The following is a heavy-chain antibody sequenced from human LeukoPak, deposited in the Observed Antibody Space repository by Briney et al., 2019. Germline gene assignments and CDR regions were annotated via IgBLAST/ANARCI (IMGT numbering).Heavy chain of an antibody. CDR2: IIPIFGIA. V-gene: IGHV1-69*04. CDR1: GGTFSSYA. CDR3: EGSGYDLGDFDY. Sequence: ASVKVSCKASGGTFSSYAISWVRQAPGQGLEWMGRIIPIFGIANYAQKFQGRVTITADKSTSTAHMELSSLRSEDTAVYYCEGSGYDLGDFDYWGQGTLVTVSS. D-gene: IGHD5-12*01. J-gene: IGHJ4*02.